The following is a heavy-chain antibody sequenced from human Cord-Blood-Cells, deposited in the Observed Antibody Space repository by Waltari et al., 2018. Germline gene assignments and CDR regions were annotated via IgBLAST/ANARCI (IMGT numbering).Heavy chain of an antibody. V-gene: IGHV4-34*01. Sequence: QVQLQQWGAGLLKPSETLSLTCAVYGGSFSGYSWSWIRPHRGKGVEWIGELNHSGSTNYNPSLKSRVTISVDTSKNQFSLKLSSVTAADTAVYYCARPLGLGGSSYAFDIWGQGTMVTVSS. D-gene: IGHD6-6*01. CDR2: LNHSGST. CDR1: GGSFSGYS. J-gene: IGHJ3*02. CDR3: ARPLGLGGSSYAFDI.